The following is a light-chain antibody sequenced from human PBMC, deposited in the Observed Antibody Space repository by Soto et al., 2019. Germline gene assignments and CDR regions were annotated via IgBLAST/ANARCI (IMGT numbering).Light chain of an antibody. CDR1: QSLSSW. V-gene: IGKV1-5*03. CDR2: KAS. J-gene: IGKJ5*01. CDR3: QQYLSYPIT. Sequence: DIQMTQSPSALSASVGDRVTITCRASQSLSSWLAWYQQKPGKAPKSLIYKASSLESGVPSRFSGSGSGTEFTLTISSLQPDDFATYYCQQYLSYPITFGQETRLEIK.